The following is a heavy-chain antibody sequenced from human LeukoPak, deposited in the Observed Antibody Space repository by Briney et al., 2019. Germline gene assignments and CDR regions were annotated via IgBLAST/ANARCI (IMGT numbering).Heavy chain of an antibody. J-gene: IGHJ4*02. D-gene: IGHD5-18*01. CDR2: MNPNSGNT. CDR1: GYTFTSYD. Sequence: ASVKVSCKASGYTFTSYDINWVRQATGQGLEWMGWMNPNSGNTGYAQKFQGRVTMTRNTSISTAYMELSSLRSEDSAVYYCARGAGYSYGYDFYDYWGQGTLVTVSS. V-gene: IGHV1-8*01. CDR3: ARGAGYSYGYDFYDY.